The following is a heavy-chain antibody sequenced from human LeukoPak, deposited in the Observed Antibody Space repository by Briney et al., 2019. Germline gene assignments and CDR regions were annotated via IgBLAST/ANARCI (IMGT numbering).Heavy chain of an antibody. J-gene: IGHJ3*02. CDR2: IYYSGSA. CDR3: ARATRGAFDI. D-gene: IGHD2-2*01. V-gene: IGHV4-59*01. CDR1: GGSFSSYY. Sequence: SETLSLTCAVYGGSFSSYYWSWIRQPPGKGLEWIGYIYYSGSANYNPSLKSRVTISVDTSKNQFSLKLSSVTAADTAVYYCARATRGAFDIWGQGTMVTVSS.